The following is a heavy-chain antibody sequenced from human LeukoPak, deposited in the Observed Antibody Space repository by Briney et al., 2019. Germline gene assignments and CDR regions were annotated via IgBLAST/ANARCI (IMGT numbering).Heavy chain of an antibody. CDR1: GFTFSDYY. V-gene: IGHV3-11*01. D-gene: IGHD3-10*01. CDR2: ISSSGSTI. J-gene: IGHJ3*02. Sequence: GGSLRLSCAASGFTFSDYYMSWIRQAPGKGLEWVSYISSSGSTIYYADSVKGRFTISRDNAKNSLYLQMSSLRAEDTAVYYCARSNYGSGSYYASDAFDIWGQGTMVTVSS. CDR3: ARSNYGSGSYYASDAFDI.